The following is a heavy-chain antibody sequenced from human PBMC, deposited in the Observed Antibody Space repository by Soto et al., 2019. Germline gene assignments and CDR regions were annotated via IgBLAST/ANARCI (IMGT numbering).Heavy chain of an antibody. V-gene: IGHV3-21*01. CDR1: GFTFSTYV. CDR3: AREDGIVGTTSAFDY. Sequence: GGSLRLSCAASGFTFSTYVMNWVLQAPGKGLEWVSSINGRSNYIYYADSVKGRFTISRDNAKNSLYLQMNSLRAEDTAVYYCAREDGIVGTTSAFDYWGQGTLVTVSS. D-gene: IGHD1-26*01. CDR2: INGRSNYI. J-gene: IGHJ4*02.